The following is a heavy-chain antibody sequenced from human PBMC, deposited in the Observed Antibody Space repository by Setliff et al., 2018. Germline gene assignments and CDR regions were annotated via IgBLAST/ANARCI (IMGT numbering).Heavy chain of an antibody. CDR1: GYGFTSHY. J-gene: IGHJ5*02. D-gene: IGHD3-22*01. CDR2: VNPSGGKT. Sequence: GASVKVSCKTSGYGFTSHYFHWLRQAPGQGLEWMGIVNPSGGKTTLSQKFQGRVSMTADASTATVYMELHSLTSEDTAIYYCARAPWGDDYDSLYTWFDPWGQGSWSPSPQ. V-gene: IGHV1-46*01. CDR3: ARAPWGDDYDSLYTWFDP.